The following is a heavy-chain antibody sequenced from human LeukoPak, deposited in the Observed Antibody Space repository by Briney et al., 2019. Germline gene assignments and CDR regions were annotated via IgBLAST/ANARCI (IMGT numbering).Heavy chain of an antibody. CDR2: ISGSGGST. CDR3: ARAYYYDSSGYYYPYYFDY. Sequence: PGGSLRLSCAASGFTFSSYAMSWVRQAPGKGLEWVSAISGSGGSTYYADSVKGRFTISRDNSKNTLYLQMNSLRAEDTAVYYCARAYYYDSSGYYYPYYFDYWGQGTLVTVSS. V-gene: IGHV3-23*01. CDR1: GFTFSSYA. J-gene: IGHJ4*02. D-gene: IGHD3-22*01.